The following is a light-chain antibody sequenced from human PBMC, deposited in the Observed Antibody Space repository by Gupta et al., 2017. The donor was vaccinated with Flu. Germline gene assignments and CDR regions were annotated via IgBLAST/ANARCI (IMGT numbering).Light chain of an antibody. Sequence: DIVMTQSPDSLAVSLGERATINCRSSQSVLYSPNNRNYLAWYQQKPGQPPKLLISWASTRESAVPDGFSGSGSETDFTPSISSLQDEDVAVYYCQQYRRSSFTFGQGTKVDIE. V-gene: IGKV4-1*01. CDR2: WAS. J-gene: IGKJ5*01. CDR3: QQYRRSSFT. CDR1: QSVLYSPNNRNY.